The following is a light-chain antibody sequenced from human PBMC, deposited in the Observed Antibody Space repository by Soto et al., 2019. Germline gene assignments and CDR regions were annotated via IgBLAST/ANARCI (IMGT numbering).Light chain of an antibody. CDR1: QSVLYSSHNKNY. J-gene: IGKJ1*01. V-gene: IGKV4-1*01. CDR3: QQYYITPRT. CDR2: WAS. Sequence: DIVMTQSPDSLAVSLGERATINCKSSQSVLYSSHNKNYLAWYQQKPGQPPKLLIYWASTRESGVPDRFSGSGSGTDFTLPISTLQAEDVAVYYCQQYYITPRTFGQGTKVEIK.